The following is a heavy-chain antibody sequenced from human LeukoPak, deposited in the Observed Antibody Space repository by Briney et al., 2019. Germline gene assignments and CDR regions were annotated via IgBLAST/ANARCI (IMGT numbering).Heavy chain of an antibody. D-gene: IGHD6-13*01. CDR3: AGGCSRLAPRYYFDY. CDR2: IYYSGST. J-gene: IGHJ4*02. Sequence: SETLSLTCTVSGFSISSSNYYWGWLRQPQGKGLEWIGSIYYSGSTYYDPSLKSRVTMSVDKTKNQVSLKLSSVTAADTAVYYCAGGCSRLAPRYYFDYWGQGALVTVSS. V-gene: IGHV4-39*01. CDR1: GFSISSSNYY.